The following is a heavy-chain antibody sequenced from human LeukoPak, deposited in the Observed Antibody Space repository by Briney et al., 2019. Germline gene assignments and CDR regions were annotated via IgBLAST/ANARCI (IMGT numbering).Heavy chain of an antibody. CDR1: GGSFSGYY. D-gene: IGHD3-10*01. J-gene: IGHJ6*03. Sequence: SETLSLTCAVYGGSFSGYYWSWIRQPPGKGLEWIGEINHSGSTNYNPSLKSRVTISVDTSKNQFSLKLSSVTAADTAVYYCARVFITMVRGVSYYYYYYMDVWGKGTTVTVSS. CDR3: ARVFITMVRGVSYYYYYYMDV. V-gene: IGHV4-34*01. CDR2: INHSGST.